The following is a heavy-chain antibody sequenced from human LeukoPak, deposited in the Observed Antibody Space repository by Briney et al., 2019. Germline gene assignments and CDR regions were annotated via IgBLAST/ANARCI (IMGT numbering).Heavy chain of an antibody. V-gene: IGHV3-66*01. CDR1: GFTVSSNY. J-gene: IGHJ4*02. CDR3: ARDADGLKLFDY. Sequence: PGGSLRLSCAASGFTVSSNYMSWVRQAPGKGLEWVSVIYSGGSTYYADSVKGRFTISRDNSKNTLYLQMNSLRAEDTAVYYCARDADGLKLFDYWGQGTLVTVSS. D-gene: IGHD5-12*01. CDR2: IYSGGST.